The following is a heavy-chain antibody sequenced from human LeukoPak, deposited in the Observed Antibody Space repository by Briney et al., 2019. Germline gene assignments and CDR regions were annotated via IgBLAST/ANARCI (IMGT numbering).Heavy chain of an antibody. Sequence: ASVKVSCKASGGTFSSYAISWVRQAPGQGLEWMGRIIPIFGTANYAQKFQGRVTITADKSTSTAYMELSSLRSEDTAVYYCARDKIAVAGTTSFGYWGQGTLVTVSS. CDR1: GGTFSSYA. CDR2: IIPIFGTA. D-gene: IGHD6-19*01. V-gene: IGHV1-69*06. CDR3: ARDKIAVAGTTSFGY. J-gene: IGHJ4*02.